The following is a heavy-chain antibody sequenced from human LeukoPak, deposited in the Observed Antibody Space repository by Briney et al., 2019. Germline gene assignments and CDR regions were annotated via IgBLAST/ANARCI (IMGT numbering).Heavy chain of an antibody. CDR3: ARPRSSWYPTNAFDI. CDR2: INPNSGGT. Sequence: ASVKVSCKASGYTFTGYYMHWVRQAPGQGLEWMGWINPNSGGTDYAQKFQGRVTMTRDTSISTAYMELSRLRSDDTAVYYRARPRSSWYPTNAFDIWGQGTMVTVSS. CDR1: GYTFTGYY. D-gene: IGHD6-13*01. J-gene: IGHJ3*02. V-gene: IGHV1-2*02.